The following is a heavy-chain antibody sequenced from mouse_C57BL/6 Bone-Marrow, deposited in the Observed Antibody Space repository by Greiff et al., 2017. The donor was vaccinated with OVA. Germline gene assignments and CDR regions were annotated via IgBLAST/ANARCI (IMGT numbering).Heavy chain of an antibody. CDR3: ARKAYYSNYDAMDD. V-gene: IGHV2-9-1*01. Sequence: VQVVESGPGLVAPSQSLSITCTVSGFSLTSYAISWVRQPPGKGLEWLGVIWTGGGTNYNSALKSRLSISKDNSKSQVFLKMNNLQTDDTARYYCARKAYYSNYDAMDDWGQGTSVTVSS. CDR2: IWTGGGT. J-gene: IGHJ4*01. CDR1: GFSLTSYA. D-gene: IGHD2-5*01.